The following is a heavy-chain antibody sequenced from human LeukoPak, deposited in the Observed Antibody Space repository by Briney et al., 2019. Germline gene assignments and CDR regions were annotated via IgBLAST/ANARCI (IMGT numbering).Heavy chain of an antibody. J-gene: IGHJ6*02. Sequence: SETLSLTCTVSGGSISNSRYHWAWIRQPPGEGLEWIGSIYYTGNVYYNPSLKSRVTISIDTSKNQFSLKLTSVTAADTAVYYCATSNSQLGMGVWGQGTTVTVSS. D-gene: IGHD1-1*01. V-gene: IGHV4-39*07. CDR3: ATSNSQLGMGV. CDR1: GGSISNSRYH. CDR2: IYYTGNV.